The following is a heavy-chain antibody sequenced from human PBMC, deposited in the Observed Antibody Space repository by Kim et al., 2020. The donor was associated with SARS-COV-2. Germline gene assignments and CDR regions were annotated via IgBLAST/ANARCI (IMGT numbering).Heavy chain of an antibody. CDR1: GYTFTSYY. V-gene: IGHV1-46*01. D-gene: IGHD2-15*01. Sequence: ASVKVSCKASGYTFTSYYMHWVRQAPGQGLEWMGIINPSGGSTSYAQKFQGRVTMTRDTSTSTVYMELSSLRSEDTAVYYCARDPRAATAWGLSGMDVWGQGTTVTVSS. CDR3: ARDPRAATAWGLSGMDV. J-gene: IGHJ6*02. CDR2: INPSGGST.